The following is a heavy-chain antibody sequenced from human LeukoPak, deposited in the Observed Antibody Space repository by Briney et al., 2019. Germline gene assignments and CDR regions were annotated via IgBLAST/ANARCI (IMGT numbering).Heavy chain of an antibody. CDR2: IKQDGSEK. V-gene: IGHV3-7*01. CDR1: GFTFSTFW. J-gene: IGHJ4*02. Sequence: GGSLRLSCAASGFTFSTFWMNWVRQAPGKGLEWVANIKQDGSEKYYVDSVKGRFTISRDNAKNSLSLQMNSLRVEDTAVYYCARGRYFDWLFMAFDYWGQGTLVTVSS. CDR3: ARGRYFDWLFMAFDY. D-gene: IGHD3-9*01.